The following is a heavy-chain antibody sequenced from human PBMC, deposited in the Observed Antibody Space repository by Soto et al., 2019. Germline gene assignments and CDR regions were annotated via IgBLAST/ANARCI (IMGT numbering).Heavy chain of an antibody. CDR1: GFTFSSYA. Sequence: PGGSLRRSSAASGFTFSSYAMSWGRQAPGKGLEWVSAISGSGGSTYYADSVKGRFTISRDNSTNTLYLQMNSLRAEDTAVYYCAKAMVRGVIRGYSFDYWGQGTLVTVSS. CDR3: AKAMVRGVIRGYSFDY. J-gene: IGHJ4*02. V-gene: IGHV3-23*01. D-gene: IGHD3-10*01. CDR2: ISGSGGST.